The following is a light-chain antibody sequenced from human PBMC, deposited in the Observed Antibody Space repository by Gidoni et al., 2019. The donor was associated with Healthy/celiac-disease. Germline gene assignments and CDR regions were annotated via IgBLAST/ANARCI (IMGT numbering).Light chain of an antibody. J-gene: IGKJ2*01. V-gene: IGKV2-30*01. CDR3: MQGTHWPPA. CDR1: QSLVYSDGNTY. Sequence: DVVMTKSPLSLPVTLGQPASISCRSSQSLVYSDGNTYLNWFQHRPGQSPRRLIYKVSNRDSGVPDRFSGSGSGTDFTLKISRVEAEDVGVYYCMQGTHWPPAFGQGTKLEIK. CDR2: KVS.